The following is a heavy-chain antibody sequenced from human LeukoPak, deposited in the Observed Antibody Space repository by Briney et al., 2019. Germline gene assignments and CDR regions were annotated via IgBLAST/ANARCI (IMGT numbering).Heavy chain of an antibody. V-gene: IGHV3-30*07. CDR2: ISYDGTDK. CDR1: EFTFSSYA. Sequence: GRSLRLSCAASEFTFSSYAFHWVRQAPGKGLDWVTLISYDGTDKYYADSVKGRFTVSRDNSKNTLYLQMNSLRAEDTAVYYCAKGQFRMGAPKYYFDYWGQGTLVTVSS. CDR3: AKGQFRMGAPKYYFDY. J-gene: IGHJ4*02. D-gene: IGHD1-26*01.